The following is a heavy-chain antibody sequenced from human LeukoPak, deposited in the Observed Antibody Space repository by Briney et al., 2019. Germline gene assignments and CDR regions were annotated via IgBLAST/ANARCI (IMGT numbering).Heavy chain of an antibody. CDR3: ASLSIRRALRRREDNWFDP. Sequence: GGSLRLSCAASGFTFDDYGMSWVRQAPGKGLEWVSYISSSGSTIYYADSVKGRFTISRDNAKNSLYLQMNSLRAEDTAVYYCASLSIRRALRRREDNWFDPWGQGTLVTVSS. D-gene: IGHD2/OR15-2a*01. J-gene: IGHJ5*02. CDR1: GFTFDDYG. V-gene: IGHV3-48*03. CDR2: ISSSGSTI.